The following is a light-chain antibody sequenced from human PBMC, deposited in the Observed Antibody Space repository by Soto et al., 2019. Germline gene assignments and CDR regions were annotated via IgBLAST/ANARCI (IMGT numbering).Light chain of an antibody. CDR1: QSISTY. V-gene: IGKV1-39*01. CDR3: QQSYSTPGT. Sequence: DIQMTQSPSSLSASVGDRVTITCRASQSISTYLNWYQQKVGKAPKLLIYAASSLQRGVPSRFSGSGSGTDFTLTISSLQPEDFATYYCQQSYSTPGTFGQGTKLEIK. J-gene: IGKJ2*02. CDR2: AAS.